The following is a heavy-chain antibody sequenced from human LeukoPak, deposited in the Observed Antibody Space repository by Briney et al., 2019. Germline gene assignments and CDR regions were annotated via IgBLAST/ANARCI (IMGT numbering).Heavy chain of an antibody. J-gene: IGHJ4*02. CDR3: AKDTEYSGSYGSDY. V-gene: IGHV3-43*02. Sequence: GGSLRLSCAASGFTFDDYAMHWVRQAPGKGLEWVSLISGDGGSTYYADSVKGRFTISRDNSKNSLYLQMNRLRTEDTALYYCAKDTEYSGSYGSDYWGQGTLVTVSS. D-gene: IGHD1-26*01. CDR1: GFTFDDYA. CDR2: ISGDGGST.